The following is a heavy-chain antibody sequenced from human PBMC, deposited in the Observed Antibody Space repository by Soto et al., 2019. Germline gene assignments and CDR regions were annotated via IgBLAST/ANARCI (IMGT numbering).Heavy chain of an antibody. CDR1: GGSISSSSYF. D-gene: IGHD1-26*01. Sequence: SETLSLTCTVSGGSISSSSYFWGWIRQPPGKGLEWIGSIYYSGSTYYNPSLKSRVTISVDTSKNQFSLKLTSVTAADTAVYYCRRRYSGTPGKNWFDPGGQGTLLPVSS. V-gene: IGHV4-39*01. CDR3: RRRYSGTPGKNWFDP. CDR2: IYYSGST. J-gene: IGHJ5*02.